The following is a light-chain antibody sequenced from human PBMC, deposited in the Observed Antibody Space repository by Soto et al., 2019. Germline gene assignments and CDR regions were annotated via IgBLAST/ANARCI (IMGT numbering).Light chain of an antibody. J-gene: IGKJ1*01. CDR3: LQDYNYPPT. CDR1: QGIRND. Sequence: AIQLTQSPSSLSASVGDRVTITCWASQGIRNDLGWYQQKPGKAPKLLIYAASSLQSGVPSRFSGSGSGTDFTLTISSLQPEDFATYYCLQDYNYPPTFGQGTKVDIK. CDR2: AAS. V-gene: IGKV1-6*01.